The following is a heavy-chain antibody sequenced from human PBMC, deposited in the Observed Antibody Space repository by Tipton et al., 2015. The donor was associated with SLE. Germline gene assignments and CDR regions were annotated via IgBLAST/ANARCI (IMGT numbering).Heavy chain of an antibody. CDR1: GLSFSSYT. V-gene: IGHV3-23*01. CDR3: AKGGSTI. CDR2: IFSHGATT. J-gene: IGHJ4*02. D-gene: IGHD3-16*01. Sequence: GSLRLSCEASGLSFSSYTMTWVRQAPGKGLEWVSGIFSHGATTYYADSVRGRFTISRDNSKNTLYLQMNSLRADDTAIYYCAKGGSTIWGQGTQVTVSS.